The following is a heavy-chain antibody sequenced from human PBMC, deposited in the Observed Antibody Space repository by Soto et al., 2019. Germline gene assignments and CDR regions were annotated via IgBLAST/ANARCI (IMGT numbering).Heavy chain of an antibody. CDR3: ARVTKYYYYYGMDV. V-gene: IGHV1-69*01. D-gene: IGHD4-17*01. CDR2: IIPIFGTA. CDR1: GGPFSSYA. J-gene: IGHJ6*02. Sequence: SVKVSCTASGGPFSSYAVIWVRQAPGQGLERMGGIIPIFGTANYAQKFQGRVTITADESTSTAYMELSSLRSEDTAVYYCARVTKYYYYYGMDVWGQGTTVTVSS.